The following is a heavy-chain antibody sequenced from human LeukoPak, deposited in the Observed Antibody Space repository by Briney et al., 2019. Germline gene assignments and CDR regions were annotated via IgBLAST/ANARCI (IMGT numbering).Heavy chain of an antibody. CDR2: ISWNSGII. Sequence: GGSLRLSCAASGFTFHDYATHWVRQVPGKGLEWVSGISWNSGIIGYADSVKGRFTTSRDNAKNSLYLQMNSLRPEDTALYYCTKDSVAMVTTSDYWGQGTLVTVSS. CDR3: TKDSVAMVTTSDY. D-gene: IGHD5-18*01. CDR1: GFTFHDYA. V-gene: IGHV3-9*01. J-gene: IGHJ4*02.